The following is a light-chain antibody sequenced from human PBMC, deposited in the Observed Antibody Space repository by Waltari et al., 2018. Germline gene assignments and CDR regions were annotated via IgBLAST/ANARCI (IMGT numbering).Light chain of an antibody. V-gene: IGLV2-8*01. CDR1: SSDIGNYDY. CDR2: EVT. Sequence: QSALTQPPSASGSPGQSVTISCTGSSSDIGNYDYVAWYQQRPDKAPERMIYEVTKRPPGVPDRCSGPKSGNTASLTVSGLQAADEADYYCSSYAGSSVWVFGGGTKLTVV. CDR3: SSYAGSSVWV. J-gene: IGLJ3*02.